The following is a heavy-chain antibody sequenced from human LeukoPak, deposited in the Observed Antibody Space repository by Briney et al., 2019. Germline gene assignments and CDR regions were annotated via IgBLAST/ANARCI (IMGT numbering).Heavy chain of an antibody. Sequence: ASVKVSCKASGGTFSSYAISRVRQAPGQGLEWMGGIIPILGIANYAQKFQGRVTITADKSTSTAYMELSSLRSEDTAVYYCASGPYLAARSGGFDYWGQGTLVTVSS. J-gene: IGHJ4*02. D-gene: IGHD2-8*02. CDR1: GGTFSSYA. CDR3: ASGPYLAARSGGFDY. V-gene: IGHV1-69*10. CDR2: IIPILGIA.